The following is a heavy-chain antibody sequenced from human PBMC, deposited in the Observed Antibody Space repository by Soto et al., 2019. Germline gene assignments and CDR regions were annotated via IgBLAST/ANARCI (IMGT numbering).Heavy chain of an antibody. D-gene: IGHD1-1*01. V-gene: IGHV4-30-4*01. CDR1: GGAIRSDRHY. Sequence: SETLSLTCTVSGGAIRSDRHYWTWIRQPPGKGLEWIGYIYYSGTTNYNPSLQSRVTISMDTSKNQFSLKLSSVNAADTAIYYCGRERANSPDYFDKRGRRTRGGVAS. CDR3: GRERANSPDYFDK. CDR2: IYYSGTT. J-gene: IGHJ4*01.